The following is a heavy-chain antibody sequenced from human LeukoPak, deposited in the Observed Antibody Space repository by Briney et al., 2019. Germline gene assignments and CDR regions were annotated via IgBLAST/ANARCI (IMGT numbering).Heavy chain of an antibody. CDR3: ARQNDLRLDY. D-gene: IGHD1-1*01. J-gene: IGHJ4*02. Sequence: PGESLKISCKGSGYTFSSYWIGWVRQMPGKGLEWMGIIYPGDSDTRYSPSLQGQVTISVDTSIGTAYLQWSSLKASDTAIYYCARQNDLRLDYWGQGTLVTVSS. V-gene: IGHV5-51*01. CDR2: IYPGDSDT. CDR1: GYTFSSYW.